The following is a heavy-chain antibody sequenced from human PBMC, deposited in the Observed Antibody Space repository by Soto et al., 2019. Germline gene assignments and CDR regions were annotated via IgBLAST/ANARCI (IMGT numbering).Heavy chain of an antibody. CDR1: GDSISSYY. V-gene: IGHV4-59*01. J-gene: IGHJ5*02. CDR2: IYYSGST. D-gene: IGHD6-13*01. Sequence: SETLSLSCTVSGDSISSYYWGWIRQPPGKGLEWIGYIYYSGSTNYNPSLKSRVTISVGTSKNQFSLKLSSVTAADTAVYSCAREHIAAAGMRGFDPWGQGTLVTVSS. CDR3: AREHIAAAGMRGFDP.